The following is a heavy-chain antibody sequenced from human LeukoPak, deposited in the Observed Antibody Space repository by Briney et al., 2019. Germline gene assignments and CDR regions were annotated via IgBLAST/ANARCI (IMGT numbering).Heavy chain of an antibody. CDR2: IYHSGST. J-gene: IGHJ6*03. V-gene: IGHV4-30-2*01. CDR3: ARVWSYYYYMDV. CDR1: GGSISSGGYY. Sequence: SETLSLTCTVSGGSISSGGYYWSWIRQPPGKGLEWIGYIYHSGSTYYNPSLKSRVTISVDWSKNQFSLKLSSVTAADTAVYYCARVWSYYYYMDVWGKGTTVTVSS. D-gene: IGHD1-1*01.